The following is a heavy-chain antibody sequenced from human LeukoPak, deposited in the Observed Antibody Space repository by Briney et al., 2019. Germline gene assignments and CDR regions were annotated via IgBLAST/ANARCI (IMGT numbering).Heavy chain of an antibody. CDR2: INHSGST. V-gene: IGHV4-34*01. D-gene: IGHD6-6*01. CDR3: ARDHTSIAARPYYFDY. CDR1: GGSFSGYY. J-gene: IGHJ4*02. Sequence: SETLSLTCAVYGGSFSGYYWSWIRQPPGKGLEWIGEINHSGSTNHNPSLKSRVTISVDTSKNQFSLKLSSVTAADTAVYYCARDHTSIAARPYYFDYWGQGTLVTVSS.